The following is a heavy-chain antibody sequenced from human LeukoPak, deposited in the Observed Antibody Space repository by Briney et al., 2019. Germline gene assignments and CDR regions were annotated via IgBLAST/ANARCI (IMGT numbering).Heavy chain of an antibody. D-gene: IGHD3-10*02. CDR1: GFTFSSYE. Sequence: GGSLRLSCAASGFTFSSYEMNWGRQATGKGLKWVSYISSSGSTIYYADSVKGRFTISRDNAKNSLYLQMNSLRAEDTAVYYCAELGITMIGGVWGKGTTVTISS. J-gene: IGHJ6*04. CDR2: ISSSGSTI. CDR3: AELGITMIGGV. V-gene: IGHV3-48*03.